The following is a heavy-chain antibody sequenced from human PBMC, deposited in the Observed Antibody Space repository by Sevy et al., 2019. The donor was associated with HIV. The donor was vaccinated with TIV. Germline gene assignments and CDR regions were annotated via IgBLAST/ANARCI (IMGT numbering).Heavy chain of an antibody. J-gene: IGHJ4*02. V-gene: IGHV3-30*18. D-gene: IGHD3-16*01. CDR3: AKGQGYDYIWGNERSEYYFDY. Sequence: GGSLRLSCAASRFTFSTYDIHWVRQAPGKGLEWVAVISHDGSYQYYTDSVKGRFTISRDDSKNKGYLQMNSLGADDSGVYYCAKGQGYDYIWGNERSEYYFDYWGQGTLVTISS. CDR1: RFTFSTYD. CDR2: ISHDGSYQ.